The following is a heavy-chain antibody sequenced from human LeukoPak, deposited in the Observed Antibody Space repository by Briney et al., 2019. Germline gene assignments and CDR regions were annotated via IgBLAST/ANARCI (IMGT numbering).Heavy chain of an antibody. Sequence: ASVKVSCKASGHTFTGYYVYWVRQAPGQGLEWMGWKNPNVGGANFPQKFQGRVTVTSDPAISAAYMELRRLRSDDTAVYYCARGVFGESLESWGQGTLVTVSS. D-gene: IGHD3-10*02. CDR3: ARGVFGESLES. CDR1: GHTFTGYY. V-gene: IGHV1-2*02. CDR2: KNPNVGGA. J-gene: IGHJ4*02.